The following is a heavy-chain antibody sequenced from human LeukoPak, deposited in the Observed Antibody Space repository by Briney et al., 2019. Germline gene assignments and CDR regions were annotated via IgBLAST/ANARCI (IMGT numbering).Heavy chain of an antibody. J-gene: IGHJ5*02. CDR2: IYYSGST. D-gene: IGHD3-3*01. CDR3: ASREGSDYDFWSGYPGWFDP. CDR1: GGSISSSSYY. Sequence: ETLSLTCTVSGGSISSSSYYWGWIRQPPGKGLEWIGSIYYSGSTYYNPSLKSRVTISVDTSKTPSSLKLRSVTAADTAVYYCASREGSDYDFWSGYPGWFDPWGQGTLVTVSS. V-gene: IGHV4-39*01.